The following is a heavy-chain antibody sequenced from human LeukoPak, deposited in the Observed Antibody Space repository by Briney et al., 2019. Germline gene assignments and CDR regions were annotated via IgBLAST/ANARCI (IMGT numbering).Heavy chain of an antibody. D-gene: IGHD3-3*01. Sequence: SETLSLTCAVSGGSISSSNWWSWVRQPPGKGLEWIGSIYFSGNTHFNPSLKSRVTISLDTSKNQFSLNLNSVTAADTAVYYCARLPKTYDFWSPYYAHWGQGTLVTVSS. V-gene: IGHV4-39*01. CDR3: ARLPKTYDFWSPYYAH. CDR1: GGSISSSNW. J-gene: IGHJ4*02. CDR2: IYFSGNT.